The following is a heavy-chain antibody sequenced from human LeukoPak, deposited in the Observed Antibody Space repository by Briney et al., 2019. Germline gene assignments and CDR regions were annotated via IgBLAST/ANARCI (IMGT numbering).Heavy chain of an antibody. Sequence: AAVKVTRKGSGYTFTSYGISWVRQPPAQGQEWMGWISAYDGNTNYAQKLQGRVTMATDTSTSTAYMQQRSLRSDDTAVYYCARGELDYDGSGSYYGGWYWGQGTLVTVSS. V-gene: IGHV1-18*01. CDR2: ISAYDGNT. CDR1: GYTFTSYG. CDR3: ARGELDYDGSGSYYGGWY. D-gene: IGHD3-10*01. J-gene: IGHJ4*02.